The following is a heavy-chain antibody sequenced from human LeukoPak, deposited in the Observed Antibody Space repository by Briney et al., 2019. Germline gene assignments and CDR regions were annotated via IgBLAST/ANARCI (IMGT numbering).Heavy chain of an antibody. D-gene: IGHD2-2*02. J-gene: IGHJ4*02. CDR3: ARLGYCSSTSCYTGKGFI. V-gene: IGHV4-4*07. Sequence: PSETLSLTCTVSGGSISSYYWSWIRQPAGKGLEWIGRIYTSGSTNYNPSLKSRVTMSVDTSKNQFSLKLSSVTAADTAVYYCARLGYCSSTSCYTGKGFIWGQGTLVTVSS. CDR1: GGSISSYY. CDR2: IYTSGST.